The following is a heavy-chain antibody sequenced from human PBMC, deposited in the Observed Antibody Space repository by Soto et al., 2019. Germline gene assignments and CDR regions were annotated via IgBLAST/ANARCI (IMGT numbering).Heavy chain of an antibody. CDR2: ISYDGSNK. Sequence: QVQLVESGGGVVQPGRSLRLSCAASGFTFSSYGMHWVRQAPGKGLEWVAVISYDGSNKYYADSVKGRFTISRDNSKNALYLQTNSLRAVDTAVYYCAGGRGGFYSRGWYPMGDAFDIWGQGTMVTVSS. D-gene: IGHD6-19*01. V-gene: IGHV3-30*03. CDR1: GFTFSSYG. J-gene: IGHJ3*02. CDR3: AGGRGGFYSRGWYPMGDAFDI.